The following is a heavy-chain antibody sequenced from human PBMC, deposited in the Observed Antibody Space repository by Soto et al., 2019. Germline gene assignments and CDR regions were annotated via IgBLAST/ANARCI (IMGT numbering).Heavy chain of an antibody. CDR3: VRPNFGALTHFDF. CDR2: IFPGDSDT. D-gene: IGHD3-16*01. J-gene: IGHJ4*02. V-gene: IGHV5-51*01. CDR1: GYTFTNYW. Sequence: GESLKISCKAIGYTFTNYWIGWVRQTPGKGLEWMGIIFPGDSDTRYNPSFEGQVTVSADESISTAYLQWNNLKASDTAMYYCVRPNFGALTHFDFWGQGTLVTV.